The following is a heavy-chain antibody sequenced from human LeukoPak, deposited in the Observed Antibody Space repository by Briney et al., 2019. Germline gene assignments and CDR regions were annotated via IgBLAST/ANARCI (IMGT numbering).Heavy chain of an antibody. CDR3: ARDTVAGTGDYYYYMDV. CDR1: GYTFTSYY. CDR2: INPSGGST. V-gene: IGHV1-46*01. J-gene: IGHJ6*03. D-gene: IGHD6-19*01. Sequence: ASVKVSCKASGYTFTSYYMHWVRQAPGQGLEWMGIINPSGGSTSYAQKFQGRVTMTRGMSTSTVYMELSSLRSEDTAVYYCARDTVAGTGDYYYYMDVWGKGTTVTVSS.